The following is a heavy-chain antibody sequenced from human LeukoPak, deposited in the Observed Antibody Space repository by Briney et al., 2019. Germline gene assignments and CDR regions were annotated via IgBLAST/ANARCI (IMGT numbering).Heavy chain of an antibody. CDR1: GGSISSGDYY. D-gene: IGHD3-22*01. Sequence: SQTLSLTCTVSGGSISSGDYYWSWIRQPLGKGLEWIGYIYYSGSTNYNPSLKSRVTISVDTSKNQFSLKLSSVTAADTAVYYCAMNLLYDSSGYGLYYFDYWGQGTLVTVSS. V-gene: IGHV4-61*08. CDR2: IYYSGST. CDR3: AMNLLYDSSGYGLYYFDY. J-gene: IGHJ4*02.